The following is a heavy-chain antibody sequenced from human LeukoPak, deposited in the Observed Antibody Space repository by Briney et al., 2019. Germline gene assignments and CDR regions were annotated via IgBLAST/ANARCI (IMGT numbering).Heavy chain of an antibody. Sequence: PGRSLRLSCAASGFTFSSYAMHWVRQAPGKGLEWVAVISYDGSNKYYADSVKGRFTISRDNSKNTLYLQMNSLRAGDTAVYYCARDQSRGQWLLIYWGQGTLVTVSS. CDR2: ISYDGSNK. CDR3: ARDQSRGQWLLIY. V-gene: IGHV3-30-3*01. D-gene: IGHD3-22*01. J-gene: IGHJ4*02. CDR1: GFTFSSYA.